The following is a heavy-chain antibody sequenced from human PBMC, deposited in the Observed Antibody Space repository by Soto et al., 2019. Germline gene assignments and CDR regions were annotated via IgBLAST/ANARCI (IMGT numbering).Heavy chain of an antibody. CDR2: LNPNRGGT. J-gene: IGHJ3*02. CDR1: GYTFTGYY. CDR3: ARVSSGWTKRVRDAFDI. D-gene: IGHD6-19*01. Sequence: QVQLVQSGSEVKKPGASVKVSCKASGYTFTGYYMHWVRQAPGQGLEWMGWLNPNRGGTNYAQKFQGRVTMTRDTSISTAYMEVSRLRSDDTAVYYCARVSSGWTKRVRDAFDIWGQGTMVTVSS. V-gene: IGHV1-2*02.